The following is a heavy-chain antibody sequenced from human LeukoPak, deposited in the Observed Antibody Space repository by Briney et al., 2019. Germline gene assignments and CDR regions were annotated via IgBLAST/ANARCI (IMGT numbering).Heavy chain of an antibody. V-gene: IGHV4-59*11. CDR1: GVSMSNHY. CDR2: IYDSETT. J-gene: IGHJ4*02. D-gene: IGHD6-13*01. CDR3: ASRPGGSTWYGVFDF. Sequence: SETLSLTCTVSGVSMSNHYWSWIRQPPGKGREWIGYIYDSETTNYNHSLNSRVTMSVDTSKNQFSLKLSSVTAADTALYYCASRPGGSTWYGVFDFWSRGTLVTVSS.